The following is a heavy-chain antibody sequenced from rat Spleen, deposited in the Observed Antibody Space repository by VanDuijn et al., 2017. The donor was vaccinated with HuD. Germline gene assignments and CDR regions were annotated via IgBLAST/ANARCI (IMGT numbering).Heavy chain of an antibody. CDR2: INSAGST. CDR1: GHSISSSYR. CDR3: ARGRDWFAY. V-gene: IGHV3-3*01. Sequence: EVQLQESGPGLVKPSQSLSLTCSVTGHSISSSYRWNWIRKFPGNRLEWMGYINSAGSTNYNPSLKSRISITRDTSKNQFFLQVFSVTREDTATYYCARGRDWFAYWGQGTLVTVSS. J-gene: IGHJ3*01.